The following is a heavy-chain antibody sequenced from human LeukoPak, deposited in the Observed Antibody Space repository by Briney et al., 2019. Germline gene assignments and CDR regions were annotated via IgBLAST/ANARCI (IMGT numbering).Heavy chain of an antibody. J-gene: IGHJ6*02. Sequence: GGSLRLSCAASGFTFSSYAMSWVRQAPGKGLEWVSAISGSGDSTYYADSVKGRFTISRGDSKNTLYLQMNSLRAEDTAVYYCAKDPPATQLWVRGSYGMDVWGQGTTVTVSS. CDR3: AKDPPATQLWVRGSYGMDV. CDR1: GFTFSSYA. V-gene: IGHV3-23*01. D-gene: IGHD3-10*01. CDR2: ISGSGDST.